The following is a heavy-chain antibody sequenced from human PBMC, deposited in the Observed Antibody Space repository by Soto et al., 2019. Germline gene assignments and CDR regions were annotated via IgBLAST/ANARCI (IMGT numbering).Heavy chain of an antibody. Sequence: SVKVSCKASGFTFTSSAVQWVRQARGQRLEWIGWIVVGSGNTNYAQKFQERVTITRDMSTSTAYMELSSLRSEDTAVYYCAADRGEYFFYYYGMDVWGQGTTVTVAS. CDR3: AADRGEYFFYYYGMDV. CDR1: GFTFTSSA. V-gene: IGHV1-58*01. J-gene: IGHJ6*02. D-gene: IGHD2-2*01. CDR2: IVVGSGNT.